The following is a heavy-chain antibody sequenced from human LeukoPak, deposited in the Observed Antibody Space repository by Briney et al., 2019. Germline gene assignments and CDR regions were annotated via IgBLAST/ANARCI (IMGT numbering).Heavy chain of an antibody. CDR3: AFQKGGFPNNWFDP. Sequence: ASVKVSCKASGYTFTNYGISWVRQAPGQGLEWMGWISAYNGNTNYAQKLQGRVTLTTDTSTNTAYMELRSLRSDDTAVYYCAFQKGGFPNNWFDPWGQGTLVTVSS. CDR2: ISAYNGNT. J-gene: IGHJ5*02. CDR1: GYTFTNYG. D-gene: IGHD1-26*01. V-gene: IGHV1-18*01.